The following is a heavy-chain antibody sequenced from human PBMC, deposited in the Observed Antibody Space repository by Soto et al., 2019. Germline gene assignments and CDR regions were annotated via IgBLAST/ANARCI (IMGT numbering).Heavy chain of an antibody. J-gene: IGHJ4*02. CDR3: AKDEPLGYCTGGSCYSAFD. V-gene: IGHV3-23*01. CDR2: ISGSGGST. D-gene: IGHD2-15*01. Sequence: GGSLRLSCAASGFTFSSYAMSWARQAPGKGLEWVSAISGSGGSTYYADSVKGRFTISRDNSKNTLSLQMNGLRAEDTAVYYCAKDEPLGYCTGGSCYSAFDWGQGTLVTVSS. CDR1: GFTFSSYA.